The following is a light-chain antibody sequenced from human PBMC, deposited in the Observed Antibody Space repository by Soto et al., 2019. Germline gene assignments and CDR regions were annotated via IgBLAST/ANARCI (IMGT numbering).Light chain of an antibody. CDR3: QPYHDWPIA. CDR2: GAS. CDR1: QSVSNN. J-gene: IGKJ5*01. Sequence: EIVLTQSPATLSVSPGERVTLSCRASQSVSNNLAWYQQKPGQSPRLLIYGASTRATGIPARFSGSGSGTEFTLTVSSLHSEDFVVYYCQPYHDWPIAFGQGTRLDI. V-gene: IGKV3-15*01.